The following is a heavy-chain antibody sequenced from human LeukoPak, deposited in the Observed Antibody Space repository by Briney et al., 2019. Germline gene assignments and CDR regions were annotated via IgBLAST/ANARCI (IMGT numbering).Heavy chain of an antibody. Sequence: GASVKVSCKASGYTFTSYYMHWVRQAPGQGLEWMGGIIPIFGTANYAQKFQGRVTITADESTSTAYMELSSLRSEDTAVYYCARGQTSLRSGYNWFDPWGQGTLVTVSS. D-gene: IGHD3-16*01. CDR1: GYTFTSYY. V-gene: IGHV1-69*13. CDR3: ARGQTSLRSGYNWFDP. CDR2: IIPIFGTA. J-gene: IGHJ5*02.